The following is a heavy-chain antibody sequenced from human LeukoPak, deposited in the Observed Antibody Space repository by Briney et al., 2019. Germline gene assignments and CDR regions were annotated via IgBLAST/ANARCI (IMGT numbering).Heavy chain of an antibody. CDR1: GYSISSGYY. CDR2: LYHTGST. V-gene: IGHV4-38-2*01. Sequence: SETLSLTCAISGYSISSGYYWGWIRQPPGKGLEWIGSLYHTGSTYYNTSLKSRVTISVDPSKNQFSLKLSSVTAADTAVYYCARGMYYYASGSGYNWFDPWGQGTLVTVSS. J-gene: IGHJ5*02. D-gene: IGHD3-10*01. CDR3: ARGMYYYASGSGYNWFDP.